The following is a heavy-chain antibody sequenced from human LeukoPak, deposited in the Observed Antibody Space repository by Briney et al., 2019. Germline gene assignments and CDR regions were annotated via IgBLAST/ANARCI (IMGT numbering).Heavy chain of an antibody. Sequence: SETLSLTCTVSGGSISSSSYYWGWIRQPPGKGLEWIGSIYYSGSTYYNPSLKSRVTISVDTSKNQFSLKLSSVTAADTAVYYCASRFSSSRDYWGQGTLVTVSS. D-gene: IGHD6-13*01. CDR3: ASRFSSSRDY. CDR2: IYYSGST. CDR1: GGSISSSSYY. J-gene: IGHJ4*02. V-gene: IGHV4-39*07.